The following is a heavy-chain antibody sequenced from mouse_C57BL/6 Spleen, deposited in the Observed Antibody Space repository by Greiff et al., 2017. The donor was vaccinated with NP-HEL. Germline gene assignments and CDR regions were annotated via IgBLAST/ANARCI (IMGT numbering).Heavy chain of an antibody. V-gene: IGHV1-20*01. Sequence: EVKLQQSGPELVKPGDSVKISCKASGYSFTGYFMNWVMQSHGKSLEWIGRINPYNGDTFYNQKFKGKATLTVDKSSSTAHMELRSLTSEDSAVYYCAREGAFGNYFDYWGQGTTLTVSS. CDR2: INPYNGDT. D-gene: IGHD1-1*02. J-gene: IGHJ2*01. CDR1: GYSFTGYF. CDR3: AREGAFGNYFDY.